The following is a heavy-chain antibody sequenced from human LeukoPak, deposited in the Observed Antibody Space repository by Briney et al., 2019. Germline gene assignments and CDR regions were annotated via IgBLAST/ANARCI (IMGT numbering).Heavy chain of an antibody. J-gene: IGHJ4*02. CDR1: GFAFSSNW. V-gene: IGHV3-74*01. CDR3: ATSLGPLTEY. Sequence: GGSLRLSCAACGFAFSSNWMHWVRQTPGKGLVWVSRINSGGSGTSYADSVEGRFTISRDNAKNTLYLQMNSLRAEDTAVYYCATSLGPLTEYWGQGTLVTVSS. CDR2: INSGGSGT. D-gene: IGHD7-27*01.